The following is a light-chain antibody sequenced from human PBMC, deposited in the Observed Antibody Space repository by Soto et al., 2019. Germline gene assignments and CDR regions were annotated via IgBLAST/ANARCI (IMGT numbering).Light chain of an antibody. CDR3: CSYAGRSTYVV. V-gene: IGLV2-11*01. Sequence: QSALTQPRSVSGSPGQSVTISCTGTSSDVGAYNYVSWYQQHPDKAPKLMIYDVSQRPSGVPDRFSGSKSGYTASLTISGLQAEDEADYYCCSYAGRSTYVVFGGGTKLTVL. CDR2: DVS. J-gene: IGLJ2*01. CDR1: SSDVGAYNY.